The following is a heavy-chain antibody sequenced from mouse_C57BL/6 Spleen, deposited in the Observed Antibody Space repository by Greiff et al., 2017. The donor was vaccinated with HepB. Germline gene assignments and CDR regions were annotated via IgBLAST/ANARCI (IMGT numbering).Heavy chain of an antibody. CDR1: GFNIKDDY. CDR2: IDPENGDT. CDR3: TTEGNYAWFAY. D-gene: IGHD2-1*01. V-gene: IGHV14-4*01. J-gene: IGHJ3*01. Sequence: LMESGAELVRPGASVKLSCTASGFNIKDDYMHWVKQRPEQGLEWIGWIDPENGDTEYASKFQGKATITADTSSNTAYLQLSSLTSEDTAVYYCTTEGNYAWFAYWGQGTLVTVSA.